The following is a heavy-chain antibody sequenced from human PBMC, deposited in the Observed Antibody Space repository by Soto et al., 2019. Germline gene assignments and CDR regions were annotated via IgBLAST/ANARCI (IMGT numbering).Heavy chain of an antibody. CDR3: AKVIVARGGMDV. CDR2: ISGSAITT. D-gene: IGHD6-6*01. V-gene: IGHV3-23*01. Sequence: EVQLLDSGGGLVQPGGSLRLSCAASGFTFSSYAMSWVRQAPGKGLEWVSAISGSAITTYYADSVKGRFNISRDNSKNTVYLQMNSLRAEDTAIYYCAKVIVARGGMDVWGRGTTVTVSS. CDR1: GFTFSSYA. J-gene: IGHJ6*02.